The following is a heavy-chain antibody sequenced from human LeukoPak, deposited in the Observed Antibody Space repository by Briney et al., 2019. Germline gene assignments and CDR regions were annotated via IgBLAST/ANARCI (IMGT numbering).Heavy chain of an antibody. CDR2: IYYSGST. V-gene: IGHV4-59*08. J-gene: IGHJ6*02. CDR1: GRSICSHY. CDR3: ARQRRGMDV. Sequence: SETLSLTCTVSGRSICSHYCRSIRQPPGKGLEWIGYIYYSGSTNYNPSLKSRVTISVDTSKNQFSLKLSSVTAADTAVYYCARQRRGMDVWGQGTTVTVSS.